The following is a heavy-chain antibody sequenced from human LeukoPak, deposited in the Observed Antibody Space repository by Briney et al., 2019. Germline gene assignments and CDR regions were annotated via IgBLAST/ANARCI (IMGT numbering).Heavy chain of an antibody. Sequence: GGSLRLSCAASGFTFSSYSMNWVRQAPGKGLEWVSSISSSSSYIYYADSVKGRFTISRDNAKNSLYLQMNSLRAEDTAVYYCAREPRDYYYYVDVWGKGTTVTVSS. CDR3: AREPRDYYYYVDV. CDR2: ISSSSSYI. CDR1: GFTFSSYS. J-gene: IGHJ6*03. V-gene: IGHV3-21*01.